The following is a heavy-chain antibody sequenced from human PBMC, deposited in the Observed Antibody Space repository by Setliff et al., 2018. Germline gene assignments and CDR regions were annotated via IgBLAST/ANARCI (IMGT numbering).Heavy chain of an antibody. J-gene: IGHJ4*02. CDR3: SRGPKDFVVVAAAHRFDN. Sequence: ASVKVSCKASGYTFTSSGISWVRQAPGQGLEWMGWISVYNGYIVYAQKLQGRVTMTTDTSTSTAYMEVRSLRSDDTAVYYCSRGPKDFVVVAAAHRFDNWGQGTLVTVS. D-gene: IGHD2-2*01. V-gene: IGHV1-18*01. CDR2: ISVYNGYI. CDR1: GYTFTSSG.